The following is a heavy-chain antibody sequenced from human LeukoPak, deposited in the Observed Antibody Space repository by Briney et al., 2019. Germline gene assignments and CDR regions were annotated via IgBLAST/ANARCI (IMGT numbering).Heavy chain of an antibody. CDR2: IIPILGIA. CDR1: GGTFSSYA. Sequence: ASVKVSCKASGGTFSSYAISWVRQAPGQGLEWMGRIIPILGIANYAQKFQGRVTITAEKSTSTAYMELSRLSSEDTAVYYCARALMPGSSWYLYWGQGTLVTVSS. CDR3: ARALMPGSSWYLY. D-gene: IGHD6-13*01. J-gene: IGHJ4*02. V-gene: IGHV1-69*04.